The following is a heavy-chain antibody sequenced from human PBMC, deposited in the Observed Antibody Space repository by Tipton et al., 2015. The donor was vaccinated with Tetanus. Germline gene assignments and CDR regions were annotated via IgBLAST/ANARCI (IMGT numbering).Heavy chain of an antibody. Sequence: LVKPTQTLSLTCTVSGGSISSGGYYWSWIRQHPGKGLEWIGDIYYSGSTYYNPSLKSRVTTSVDTSKNQFSLKLNSVTVADTAVYYCARDQARGARGWNYFDYWGQGTLVTVSS. J-gene: IGHJ4*02. CDR3: ARDQARGARGWNYFDY. D-gene: IGHD1-26*01. V-gene: IGHV4-31*03. CDR2: IYYSGST. CDR1: GGSISSGGYY.